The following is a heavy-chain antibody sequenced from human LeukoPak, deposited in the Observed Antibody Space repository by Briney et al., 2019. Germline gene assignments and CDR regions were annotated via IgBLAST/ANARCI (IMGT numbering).Heavy chain of an antibody. V-gene: IGHV1-69*01. CDR3: ARVPGLWLTFDY. CDR1: GGTFSKYT. CDR2: ITPLFGTA. D-gene: IGHD5-18*01. J-gene: IGHJ4*02. Sequence: SVKVSCKASGGTFSKYTVSWVRQRPGQGLEWMGGITPLFGTANYAQKFQGRVTITADESASTAYMELSSLRSEDTAVYYCARVPGLWLTFDYWGQGTLVTVSS.